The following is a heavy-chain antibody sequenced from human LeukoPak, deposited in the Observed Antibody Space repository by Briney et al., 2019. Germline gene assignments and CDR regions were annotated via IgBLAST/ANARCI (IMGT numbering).Heavy chain of an antibody. CDR2: IYYSGST. J-gene: IGHJ4*02. D-gene: IGHD3-3*01. CDR1: GGSISSSSYY. Sequence: SETLSLTCTVSGGSISSSSYYWGWIRQPPGKGLEWIGSIYYSGSTYYNPSLKSRVTISVDTSKNQFSLKLSSVTAADTAVYYCGRETWEKYNDFWSGYVTDWGQGVLVTVCS. V-gene: IGHV4-39*02. CDR3: GRETWEKYNDFWSGYVTD.